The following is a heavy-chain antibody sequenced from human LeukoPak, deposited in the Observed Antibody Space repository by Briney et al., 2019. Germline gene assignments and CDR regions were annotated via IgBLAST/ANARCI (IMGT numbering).Heavy chain of an antibody. D-gene: IGHD6-13*01. CDR1: GGTFSSYA. J-gene: IGHJ6*02. Sequence: ASVKVSCKASGGTFSSYAISWVRQAPGQGLEWMGGIIPIFGTANYAQKFQGRVTITADESTSTAYMELSSLRSEDTAVYYCAKTLVPVEYYYYYYGMDVWGRGTTVTVSS. CDR3: AKTLVPVEYYYYYYGMDV. V-gene: IGHV1-69*13. CDR2: IIPIFGTA.